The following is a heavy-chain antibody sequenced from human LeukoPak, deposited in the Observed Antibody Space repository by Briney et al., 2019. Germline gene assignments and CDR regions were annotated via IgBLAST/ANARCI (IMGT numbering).Heavy chain of an antibody. V-gene: IGHV4-59*08. CDR2: SYYSGTT. CDR1: GGSISSYY. J-gene: IGHJ4*02. D-gene: IGHD3-22*01. CDR3: ARSPLYYYDSSGYSD. Sequence: KTSETLSLTCTVFGGSISSYYWSWIRQPPGKGLEWLGYSYYSGTTNYNPSLKSRLTISVDTSKNQFSLKLSSVTAADTAVYYCARSPLYYYDSSGYSDWGQGTLVTVSS.